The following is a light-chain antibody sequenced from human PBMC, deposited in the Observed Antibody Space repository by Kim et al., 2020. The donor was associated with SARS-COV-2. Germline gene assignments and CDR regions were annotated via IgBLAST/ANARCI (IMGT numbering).Light chain of an antibody. CDR2: AAS. Sequence: IQLTQSPSSLSASVGDRVTITCRASQGINSYLGWYQQKPGKAPKLLIYAASTLQSGVPSRFSGSGSGTDFTLTISSLQPEDFATYYCQQANSYPRTFCQGTKLEI. J-gene: IGKJ2*02. CDR3: QQANSYPRT. V-gene: IGKV1-9*01. CDR1: QGINSY.